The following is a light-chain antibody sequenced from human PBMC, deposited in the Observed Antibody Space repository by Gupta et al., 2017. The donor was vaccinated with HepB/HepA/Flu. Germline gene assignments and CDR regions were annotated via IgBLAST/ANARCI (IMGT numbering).Light chain of an antibody. V-gene: IGLV1-44*01. CDR1: RSSIGSNT. J-gene: IGLJ1*01. CDR3: ASWDDSLNGYV. Sequence: QAVLTQPPSASGTPGQRVTISCSGSRSSIGSNTVNWYQQVPGTAPNLLMHNNNQRPSGVPDRFSGSKSGTSASLASSGLQSEDETDYYCASWDDSLNGYVFGTGTKVTVL. CDR2: NNN.